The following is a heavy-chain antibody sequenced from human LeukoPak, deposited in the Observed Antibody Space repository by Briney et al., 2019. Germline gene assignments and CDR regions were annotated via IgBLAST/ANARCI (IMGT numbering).Heavy chain of an antibody. CDR1: GYSFTSYW. J-gene: IGHJ4*02. CDR3: ARQPIDYGPDY. CDR2: IYPDDSET. V-gene: IGHV5-51*01. Sequence: GDSLKISCRSSGYSFTSYWIAWVRQMPGKGLEWMGIIYPDDSETRYNPSFQGQVTMSADKSISTAYLQWSALESSDTAIYYCARQPIDYGPDYWGLGTRVTVSS. D-gene: IGHD4/OR15-4a*01.